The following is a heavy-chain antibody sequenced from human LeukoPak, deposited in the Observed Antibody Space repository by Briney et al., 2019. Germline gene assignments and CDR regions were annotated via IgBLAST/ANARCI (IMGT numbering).Heavy chain of an antibody. CDR1: GFTIGDYA. CDR3: MTGSDFGY. CDR2: IRSKAYGGTT. J-gene: IGHJ4*02. Sequence: GGSLRLSCTASGFTIGDYAMSWFRQPPGKGLERVGFIRSKAYGGTTEYAASVKGRITISRDASKSMAHMKMTSLKTDDTAVYYCMTGSDFGYWGQGTLVTVSS. V-gene: IGHV3-49*03. D-gene: IGHD3-9*01.